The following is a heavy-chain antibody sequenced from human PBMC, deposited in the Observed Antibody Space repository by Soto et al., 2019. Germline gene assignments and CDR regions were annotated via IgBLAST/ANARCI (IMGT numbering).Heavy chain of an antibody. CDR2: IYWDDDK. V-gene: IGHV2-5*02. D-gene: IGHD4-4*01. CDR3: ASRGEYSHYDY. CDR1: GFSLSTSGVG. Sequence: QITLKESGPTLVKPTQTLTLTCTFSGFSLSTSGVGVGWIRQPPGQALEWLALIYWDDDKRYSPSLKNRLTITKDTAKSHVVIKMTNMDPVDTATYYCASRGEYSHYDYWGQGALVTVSS. J-gene: IGHJ4*02.